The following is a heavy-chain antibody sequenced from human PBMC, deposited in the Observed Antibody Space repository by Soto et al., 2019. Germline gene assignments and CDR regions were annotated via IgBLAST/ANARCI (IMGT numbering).Heavy chain of an antibody. J-gene: IGHJ4*02. CDR1: GFTFSGYA. V-gene: IGHV3-23*01. CDR3: ATATWSALRPLVFDY. D-gene: IGHD3-3*01. CDR2: ISGSGGAT. Sequence: GGSLRLSCEASGFTFSGYAMNWVRQAPGKGLEWISVISGSGGATYFADSVKSPFVISTDNSKNTLYLPMTSLRAADTAIYYCATATWSALRPLVFDYWGQGSLVTVSS.